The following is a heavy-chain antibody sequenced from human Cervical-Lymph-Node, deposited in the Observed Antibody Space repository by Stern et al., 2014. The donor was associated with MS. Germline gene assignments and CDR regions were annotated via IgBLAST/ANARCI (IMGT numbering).Heavy chain of an antibody. CDR1: GFTFDDYA. J-gene: IGHJ4*02. V-gene: IGHV3-9*01. Sequence: EVQLVESGGGLVQPGRSLRLSCAASGFTFDDYAMHWVRQAPGKGLEWVSGISWNSGSIGYADSVKGRFTISRDNAKNSLYLQMNSLRAEDTALYYCAMLRGNSYGRQYYFDYWGQGTLVTVSS. D-gene: IGHD5-18*01. CDR2: ISWNSGSI. CDR3: AMLRGNSYGRQYYFDY.